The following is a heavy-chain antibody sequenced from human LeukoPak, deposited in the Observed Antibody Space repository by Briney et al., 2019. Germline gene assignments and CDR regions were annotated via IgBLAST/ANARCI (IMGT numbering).Heavy chain of an antibody. CDR3: ARHRDHYDT. CDR2: IYSSGSA. J-gene: IGHJ4*01. CDR1: GASINNNF. Sequence: SETLSLTCTVSGASINNNFWTWIRQPPGKGLEWIGYIYSSGSAKYNPSLKSRVIISGDTSKNQISLNLTSVTAADTAVYFCARHRDHYDTWGHGTLVTVSS. D-gene: IGHD3-16*01. V-gene: IGHV4-59*08.